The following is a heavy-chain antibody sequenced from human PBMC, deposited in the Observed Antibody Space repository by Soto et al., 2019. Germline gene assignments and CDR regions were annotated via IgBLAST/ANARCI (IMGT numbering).Heavy chain of an antibody. CDR3: ARKYDILTGYDY. CDR2: SRSSSSYT. D-gene: IGHD3-9*01. Sequence: GGSLRLSCTASGFTFSSYSMNWIRQAAGKGLEWVSSSRSSSSYTYYADSVKGRLPLTRDNAKNSLYLQLNTLRAEDTAVYYCARKYDILTGYDYWGQGT. J-gene: IGHJ4*02. V-gene: IGHV3-21*01. CDR1: GFTFSSYS.